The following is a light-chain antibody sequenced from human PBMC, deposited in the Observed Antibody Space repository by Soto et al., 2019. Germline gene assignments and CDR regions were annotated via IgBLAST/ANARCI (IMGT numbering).Light chain of an antibody. Sequence: VVMTQSPLSLPVTLGQPASISCRSSQSLVHSDGNTYLEWFQQRPGQSPRRLIYKVSNRDSGVPDRISGSGSGTDFTLIISRVEAEDVGVSYCMQAKQWPFTFGPGTKVDIK. J-gene: IGKJ3*01. CDR2: KVS. CDR3: MQAKQWPFT. V-gene: IGKV2-30*02. CDR1: QSLVHSDGNTY.